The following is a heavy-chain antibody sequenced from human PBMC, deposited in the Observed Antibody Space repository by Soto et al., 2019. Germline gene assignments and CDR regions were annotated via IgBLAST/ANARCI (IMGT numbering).Heavy chain of an antibody. V-gene: IGHV4-39*01. J-gene: IGHJ5*02. D-gene: IGHD3-3*01. CDR2: IYYSGST. Sequence: SETLSLTCTVSGGSISSSSYYWGWIRQPPGKGLEWIGSIYYSGSTYYNPSLKSRVTISVDTSKNQFSLKLSSVTAADTAVYYCVSWSGYYFVRAFDPWGQGTLVTVSS. CDR1: GGSISSSSYY. CDR3: VSWSGYYFVRAFDP.